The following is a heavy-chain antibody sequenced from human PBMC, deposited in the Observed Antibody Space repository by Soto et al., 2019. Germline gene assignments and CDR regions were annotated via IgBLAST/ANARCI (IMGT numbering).Heavy chain of an antibody. CDR3: VSCTSASCPY. V-gene: IGHV3-23*01. CDR1: GFTFSSYV. J-gene: IGHJ4*02. Sequence: EVQLLESGGGLVQPGGSLRLSCAASGFTFSSYVLNWVRQVPGKGLEWVSVITSSGASTYYADSVKGRSTISRDNSKSTLYLQVNSLRADDTAVHYCVSCTSASCPYWGQGTLVTVSS. D-gene: IGHD2-2*01. CDR2: ITSSGAST.